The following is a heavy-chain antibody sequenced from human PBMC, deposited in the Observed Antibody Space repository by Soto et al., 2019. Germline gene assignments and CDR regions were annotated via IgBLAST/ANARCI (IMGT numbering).Heavy chain of an antibody. J-gene: IGHJ5*01. D-gene: IGHD6-13*01. V-gene: IGHV4-4*07. CDR3: ARESTVAGTDNWFDS. CDR2: IYTSGST. CDR1: GAFISGYY. Sequence: SETLSLTCTVSGAFISGYYWSWIGQAAGKGLEWIGRIYTSGSTKYSPSLKSRATMSVDTSKKQFSLKLNSVTAADTAVYYCARESTVAGTDNWFDSWGQGTLVTVSS.